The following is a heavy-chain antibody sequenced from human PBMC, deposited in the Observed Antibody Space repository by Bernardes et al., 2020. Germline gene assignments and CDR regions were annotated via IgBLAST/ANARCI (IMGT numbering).Heavy chain of an antibody. Sequence: GGSLRLSCAASGFTVSSNYMSWVRQAPGKGLEWVSVIYSGGSTYYADSVKGRFTISRDNSKNTLYLQMNSLRAEDTAVYYCARGRVDDFGVVIDTLEYWGQGTLVTVSS. CDR1: GFTVSSNY. CDR3: ARGRVDDFGVVIDTLEY. V-gene: IGHV3-53*01. CDR2: IYSGGST. J-gene: IGHJ4*02. D-gene: IGHD3-3*01.